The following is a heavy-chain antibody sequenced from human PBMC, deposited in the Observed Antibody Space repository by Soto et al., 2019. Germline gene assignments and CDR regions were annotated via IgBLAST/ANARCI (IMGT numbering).Heavy chain of an antibody. V-gene: IGHV4-39*01. Sequence: PSETLSLTCTVSGGSISSSGYYWGWIRQPPGKGLEWIGTIYYSGSTYYNPSLKSRVTISVDTSKNQLSLKLRSVTAADTAVYYCARHDGFSSGWIFDYWGHGTLVTVSS. CDR2: IYYSGST. CDR3: ARHDGFSSGWIFDY. CDR1: GGSISSSGYY. J-gene: IGHJ4*01. D-gene: IGHD6-19*01.